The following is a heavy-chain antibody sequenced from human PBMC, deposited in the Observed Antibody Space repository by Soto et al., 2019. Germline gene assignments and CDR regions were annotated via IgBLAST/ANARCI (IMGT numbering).Heavy chain of an antibody. D-gene: IGHD2-2*01. V-gene: IGHV1-69*04. Sequence: ASVKVSCKASGGTFSSYTISWVRQAPGQGLEWMGRVIPILGIANYAQKFQGRVTITADKSTGTAYMELSSLRSEDTAVYYCARDSDCSSTSCPYYYYMDVWGKGTTVTVSS. CDR1: GGTFSSYT. CDR3: ARDSDCSSTSCPYYYYMDV. CDR2: VIPILGIA. J-gene: IGHJ6*03.